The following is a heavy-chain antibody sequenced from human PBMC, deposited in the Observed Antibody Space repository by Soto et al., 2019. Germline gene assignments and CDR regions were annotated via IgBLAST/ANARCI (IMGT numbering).Heavy chain of an antibody. J-gene: IGHJ6*02. Sequence: ASVKVSCKASGYTFTRYAMHWVRQAPGQRLEWMGWINAGNGNTKYSQKFQGRVTITRDTSASTAYMELSSLRSEDTAVYYCAISNIGAAPDVMSVWGQGTTVTVSS. CDR3: AISNIGAAPDVMSV. D-gene: IGHD6-13*01. CDR1: GYTFTRYA. V-gene: IGHV1-3*01. CDR2: INAGNGNT.